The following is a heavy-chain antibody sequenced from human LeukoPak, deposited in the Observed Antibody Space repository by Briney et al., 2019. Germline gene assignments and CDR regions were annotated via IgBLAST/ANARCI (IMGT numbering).Heavy chain of an antibody. CDR3: VAIAVAGQFY. J-gene: IGHJ4*02. Sequence: QPGGSLRLSCAASGFAFSGYGMHWVRQAPGKGLEWATYIAYDGSDKFYADSVRGRFTISRDNSKNTLYVQMNSLRVEDTAMYYCVAIAVAGQFYWGQGTLVTVSS. D-gene: IGHD6-19*01. CDR1: GFAFSGYG. CDR2: IAYDGSDK. V-gene: IGHV3-30*02.